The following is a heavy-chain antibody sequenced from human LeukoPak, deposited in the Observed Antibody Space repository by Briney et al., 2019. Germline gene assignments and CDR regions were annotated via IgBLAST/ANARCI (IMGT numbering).Heavy chain of an antibody. CDR2: TTDSGGST. V-gene: IGHV3-23*01. D-gene: IGHD3-22*01. J-gene: IGHJ4*02. CDR1: GFSFSTYA. Sequence: GGSLRLSCAASGFSFSTYAMTWLRQDPGKGLEWVSTTTDSGGSTHYADAVKGRFTMSRDNSKNTLYLQLNSLRAEDTAVYYCAQGGNYYDSSVYKYWGQGTLVTVSS. CDR3: AQGGNYYDSSVYKY.